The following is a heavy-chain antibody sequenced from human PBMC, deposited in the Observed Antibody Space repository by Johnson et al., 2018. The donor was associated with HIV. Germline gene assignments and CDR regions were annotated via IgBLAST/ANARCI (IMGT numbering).Heavy chain of an antibody. Sequence: QVQLVESGGGVVQPGRSLRLSCAASGFTFSSYGMHWVRQAPGKGLEWVAVISYDGSNKYSADSVKGRFTISRDTSKNTLYLQMNSLRAEDTAVYYCAKDREWLVPTPRDAFDIWGQGTMVTVSS. CDR2: ISYDGSNK. CDR1: GFTFSSYG. CDR3: AKDREWLVPTPRDAFDI. J-gene: IGHJ3*02. V-gene: IGHV3-30*18. D-gene: IGHD6-19*01.